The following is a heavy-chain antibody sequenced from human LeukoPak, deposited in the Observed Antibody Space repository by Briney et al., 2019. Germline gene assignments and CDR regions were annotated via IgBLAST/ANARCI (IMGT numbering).Heavy chain of an antibody. J-gene: IGHJ4*02. D-gene: IGHD5-18*01. CDR3: ARDAYSYGNSGY. CDR2: IYSGGST. CDR1: GFTVSSNY. Sequence: AGGSLRLSCAASGFTVSSNYMSWVRQAPGKGLEWVSVIYSGGSTYYADSVKGRFTISRDNSKNTLYLQMNSLRAEDTAVYYCARDAYSYGNSGYWGQGTLVTVSS. V-gene: IGHV3-66*01.